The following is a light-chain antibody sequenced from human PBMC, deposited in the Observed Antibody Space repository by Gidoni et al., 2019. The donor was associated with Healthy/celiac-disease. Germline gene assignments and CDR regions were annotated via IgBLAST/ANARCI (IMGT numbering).Light chain of an antibody. CDR3: QQYNNWPRT. Sequence: EIVMTQSPATLSVSPGERATLSCRASQSVSSNLAWYQQKPGQAPRLLIYGAYTRATGIPARFSGSGYGTEFTLTISSLQYEDFAVYYCQQYNNWPRTFGQGTKVEIK. V-gene: IGKV3-15*01. J-gene: IGKJ1*01. CDR1: QSVSSN. CDR2: GAY.